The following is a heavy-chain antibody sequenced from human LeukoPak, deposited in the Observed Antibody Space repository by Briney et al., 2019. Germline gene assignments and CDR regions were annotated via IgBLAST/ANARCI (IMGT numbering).Heavy chain of an antibody. Sequence: ASVKVSCKASGYTFTYFGLNWVRQAPGQGLECLGGINTNTGNPTYAQGLTGRFVFSLDTSVSTAYLEISSLKAEDTAVYYCARDRMWAADYWGQGTLVTVSS. CDR1: GYTFTYFG. D-gene: IGHD1-26*01. CDR3: ARDRMWAADY. CDR2: INTNTGNP. V-gene: IGHV7-4-1*02. J-gene: IGHJ4*02.